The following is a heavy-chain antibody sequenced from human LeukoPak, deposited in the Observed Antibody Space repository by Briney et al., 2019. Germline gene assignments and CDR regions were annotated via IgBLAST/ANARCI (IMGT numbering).Heavy chain of an antibody. D-gene: IGHD6-13*01. V-gene: IGHV3-48*03. J-gene: IGHJ6*02. Sequence: GSLRLSCAASGFTFSSYEMNWVRQAPGKGLEWVSYISSSGSTIYYADSVKGRFTISRDNAKNSLYLQMNSLRAEDTAVYYCARGARIAALNKSPAVNYYYYGMDVWGQGTTVTVSS. CDR2: ISSSGSTI. CDR1: GFTFSSYE. CDR3: ARGARIAALNKSPAVNYYYYGMDV.